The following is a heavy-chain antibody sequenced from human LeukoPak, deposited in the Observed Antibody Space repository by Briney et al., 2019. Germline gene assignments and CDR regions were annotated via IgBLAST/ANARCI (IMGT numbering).Heavy chain of an antibody. D-gene: IGHD4-17*01. V-gene: IGHV5-10-1*01. J-gene: IGHJ4*02. CDR1: GSNFTSYW. CDR2: IDPSDSYS. CDR3: ARHDYGDYTFFHY. Sequence: NRGGPLQISCQGSGSNFTSYWISWVRQLPGKGLDWMGRIDPSDSYSYYSTSFQGHVPISAHKSISTAYLQWSSLKASDTAMYYCARHDYGDYTFFHYWGQGTLVTVSS.